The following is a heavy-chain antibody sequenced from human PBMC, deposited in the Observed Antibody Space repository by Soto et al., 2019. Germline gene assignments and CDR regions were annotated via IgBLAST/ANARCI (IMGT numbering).Heavy chain of an antibody. CDR2: ISGSGGST. CDR3: AGTSLGYCSAGSCPLAFDI. J-gene: IGHJ3*02. V-gene: IGHV3-23*01. D-gene: IGHD2-15*01. Sequence: EVQLLESGGGLVQPGGSLRLSCAASGFTFSSYAMSWVRQAPGKGLEWVSAISGSGGSTYYADSVKGRFTISRDNSKNTLYLQMNSLRAEDTAVYYCAGTSLGYCSAGSCPLAFDIWGQGTMVTVSS. CDR1: GFTFSSYA.